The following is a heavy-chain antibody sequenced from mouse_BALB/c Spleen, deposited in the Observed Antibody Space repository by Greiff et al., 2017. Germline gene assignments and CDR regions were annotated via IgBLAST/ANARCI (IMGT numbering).Heavy chain of an antibody. CDR1: GYTFTNYW. V-gene: IGHV1-63*02. J-gene: IGHJ3*01. D-gene: IGHD2-4*01. Sequence: VQLQQSGAELVRPGTSVKISCKASGYTFTNYWLGWVKQRPGHGLEWIGDIYPGGGYTNYNEKFKGKATLTADTSSSTAYMQLSSLTSEDSAVYFCASLYYDYEGFAYWGQGTLVTVSA. CDR3: ASLYYDYEGFAY. CDR2: IYPGGGYT.